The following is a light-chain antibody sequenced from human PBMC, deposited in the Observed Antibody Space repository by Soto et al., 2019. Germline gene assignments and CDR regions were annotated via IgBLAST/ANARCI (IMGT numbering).Light chain of an antibody. CDR1: SSYISSYNY. Sequence: QSVLTQPASVSGSPGQSITISCTTSSSYISSYNYVSWYQQHTGKAPRLIIYDVSSRPSGISNHFSGSKSGNTVSLTISGLQAEDEADYFCSSYTISSTVVFGGGTQLTVL. CDR3: SSYTISSTVV. V-gene: IGLV2-14*03. J-gene: IGLJ2*01. CDR2: DVS.